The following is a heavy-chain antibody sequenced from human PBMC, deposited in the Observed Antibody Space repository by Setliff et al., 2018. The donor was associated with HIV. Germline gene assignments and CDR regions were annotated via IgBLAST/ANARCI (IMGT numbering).Heavy chain of an antibody. CDR1: GYTFTTYG. J-gene: IGHJ4*02. CDR3: ASGSGYCENGVCYIGVHRTPDKYYFDS. D-gene: IGHD2-8*01. V-gene: IGHV1-18*01. Sequence: ASVKVSCKASGYTFTTYGISWVRQAPGHGLEWMGWISPNFGHTKYAQRFLDRVTMTIDTATSRAYMELRSLRSEDTAVYYCASGSGYCENGVCYIGVHRTPDKYYFDSWGQGTLVTVSS. CDR2: ISPNFGHT.